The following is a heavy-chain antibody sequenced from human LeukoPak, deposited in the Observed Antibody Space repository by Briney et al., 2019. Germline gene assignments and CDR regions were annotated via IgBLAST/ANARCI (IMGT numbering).Heavy chain of an antibody. D-gene: IGHD4-17*01. CDR1: GGSISGYY. Sequence: SETLSLTCTVSGGSISGYYWTWIRQPPGKRLEWIGYVYSSGSTNYNPSLKSRVTISVDTSKNQFSLKLSSVTAADTAVYYCARRRAYNDYAAGLYYYFMDVWGKGTTVVVSS. CDR3: ARRRAYNDYAAGLYYYFMDV. J-gene: IGHJ6*03. CDR2: VYSSGST. V-gene: IGHV4-59*01.